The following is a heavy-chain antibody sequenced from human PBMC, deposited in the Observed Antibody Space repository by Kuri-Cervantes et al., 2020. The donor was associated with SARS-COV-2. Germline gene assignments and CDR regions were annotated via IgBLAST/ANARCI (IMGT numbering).Heavy chain of an antibody. Sequence: GESLKISCTASGFIFSDYYMTWIRQAPGKGLEWVSNIGPSGTTKYYADSVKGRFTISRDNAKNSLYLQMNSLKTEDTAVYYCTTDSYFLADIVLIFWGQGTLVTVSS. CDR3: TTDSYFLADIVLIF. J-gene: IGHJ4*02. D-gene: IGHD2-8*01. CDR2: IGPSGTTK. V-gene: IGHV3-11*01. CDR1: GFIFSDYY.